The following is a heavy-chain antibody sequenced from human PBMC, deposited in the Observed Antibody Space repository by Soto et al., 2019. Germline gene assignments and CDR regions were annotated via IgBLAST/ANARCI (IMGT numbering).Heavy chain of an antibody. J-gene: IGHJ3*02. V-gene: IGHV3-21*01. CDR2: ISSSSSYI. CDR1: GFTFSSYS. CDR3: ASDSGPQPGGDAFDI. D-gene: IGHD3-10*01. Sequence: GGSLRLSCAASGFTFSSYSMNWVRQAPGKGLEWVSSISSSSSYIYYADSVKGRFTISRDNAKNSLYLQMNSLRAEDTAVYYCASDSGPQPGGDAFDIWGQGTMVTVSS.